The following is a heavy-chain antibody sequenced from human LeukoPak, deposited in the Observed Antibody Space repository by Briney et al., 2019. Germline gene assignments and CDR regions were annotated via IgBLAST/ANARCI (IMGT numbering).Heavy chain of an antibody. CDR1: GDSVSNNSAA. J-gene: IGHJ4*02. Sequence: SQTLSLTCAISGDSVSNNSAAWNWIRQSPSRGLEWLGRTYYRSKWYNDYAVSVKSRITINPDTSKNQFSLQLNSVTPEDTAVYYCARGGPAAIQAYYYFDYWGQGTLVTVSS. CDR2: TYYRSKWYN. D-gene: IGHD2-2*02. CDR3: ARGGPAAIQAYYYFDY. V-gene: IGHV6-1*01.